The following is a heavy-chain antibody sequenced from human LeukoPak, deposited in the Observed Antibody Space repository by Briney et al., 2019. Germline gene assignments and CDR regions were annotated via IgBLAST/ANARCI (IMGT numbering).Heavy chain of an antibody. CDR1: GGSFSGYH. D-gene: IGHD6-6*01. CDR3: ARGYGSSSYNWFDP. J-gene: IGHJ5*02. Sequence: PSETLSLTCAVYGGSFSGYHWSWICQPPGKGLEWIGEINHSGSTNYNPSLKSRVTISVDTSKNQFSLKLRSVTAADTAVYYCARGYGSSSYNWFDPWGQGTLVTVSS. V-gene: IGHV4-34*01. CDR2: INHSGST.